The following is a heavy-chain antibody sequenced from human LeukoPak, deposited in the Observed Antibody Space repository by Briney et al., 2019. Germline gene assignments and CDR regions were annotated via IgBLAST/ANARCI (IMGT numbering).Heavy chain of an antibody. CDR1: GYTFTSHG. CDR3: ARDLARAVAGTYQGY. J-gene: IGHJ4*02. V-gene: IGHV1-18*01. D-gene: IGHD6-19*01. Sequence: ASVKVSCKASGYTFTSHGISWVRQAPGQGLEWMGWISAYNGNTNYAQKLQGRVTTTTDTSTSTAYMELRSLRSDDTAVYYCARDLARAVAGTYQGYWGQGTLVTVSS. CDR2: ISAYNGNT.